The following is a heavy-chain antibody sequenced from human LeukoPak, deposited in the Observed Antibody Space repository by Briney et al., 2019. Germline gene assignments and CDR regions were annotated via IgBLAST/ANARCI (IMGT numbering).Heavy chain of an antibody. V-gene: IGHV1-18*01. CDR3: EREAKYRYSSCWYVY. CDR1: GYTFTSYG. J-gene: IGHJ4*02. D-gene: IGHD6-19*01. CDR2: ISGYNGNT. Sequence: ASVKVSCKASGYTFTSYGISWVRQAPGQGLEWMGRISGYNGNTNYAQKLQGRVTMTTDKSTSTAYMELRSLRADDTAVYYCEREAKYRYSSCWYVYWGQGTLVTVSS.